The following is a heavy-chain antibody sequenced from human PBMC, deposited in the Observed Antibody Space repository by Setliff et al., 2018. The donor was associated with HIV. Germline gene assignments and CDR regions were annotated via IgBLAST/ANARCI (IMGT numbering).Heavy chain of an antibody. D-gene: IGHD6-19*01. CDR1: GYSFARYG. V-gene: IGHV1-18*01. Sequence: ASVKVSCKASGYSFARYGLRWVRQAPGQGLEWMGWISGFNGNTKYAQSFQDRVAMTTETATSTAYMEMRSLRSDDTAVYFCARVPYRSAWFSGGHDAFDIWGQVTMVTVSS. CDR3: ARVPYRSAWFSGGHDAFDI. J-gene: IGHJ3*02. CDR2: ISGFNGNT.